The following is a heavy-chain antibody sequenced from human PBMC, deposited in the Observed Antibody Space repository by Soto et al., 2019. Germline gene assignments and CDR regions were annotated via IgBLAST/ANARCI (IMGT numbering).Heavy chain of an antibody. J-gene: IGHJ4*02. V-gene: IGHV1-8*01. CDR1: GYTFTSYD. CDR3: TRELTMIVDN. CDR2: MNPNSGNT. Sequence: ASVKVSCKASGYTFTSYDINWVRQATGQGLEWMGWMNPNSGNTGYAQKFRGRVTITRNTSISTAYMELSTLRSEDTAVYYCTRELTMIVDNWGQGTLVTVSS. D-gene: IGHD3-22*01.